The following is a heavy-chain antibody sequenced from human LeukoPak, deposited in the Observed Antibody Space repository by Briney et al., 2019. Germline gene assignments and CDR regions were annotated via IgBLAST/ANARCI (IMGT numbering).Heavy chain of an antibody. CDR1: GCTFSSYA. V-gene: IGHV1-69*05. CDR2: ISPNFGKA. J-gene: IGHJ4*02. Sequence: GSSVKVSCKASGCTFSSYAISWVRQAPGQGLEWMGWISPNFGKANYAQKFQGRVTITTDESTSTAYMELSSLRSDDTAVYYCARHPTGEGYNYWGEGDLVTVSS. D-gene: IGHD5-24*01. CDR3: ARHPTGEGYNY.